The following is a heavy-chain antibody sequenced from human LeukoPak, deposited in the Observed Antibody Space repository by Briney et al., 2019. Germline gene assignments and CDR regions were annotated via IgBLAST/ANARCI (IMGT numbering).Heavy chain of an antibody. CDR3: ARHWERGYYDILTPDY. CDR1: GYSFSSYY. D-gene: IGHD3-9*01. Sequence: GESLKISCKGSGYSFSSYYIAWVRQIPGKGLEWMGIIYPGASDSTYSPSFQGQVTFSADKSISTAYLQWNSLEASDTAMYYCARHWERGYYDILTPDYWGQGTLVTVSS. V-gene: IGHV5-51*01. CDR2: IYPGASDS. J-gene: IGHJ4*02.